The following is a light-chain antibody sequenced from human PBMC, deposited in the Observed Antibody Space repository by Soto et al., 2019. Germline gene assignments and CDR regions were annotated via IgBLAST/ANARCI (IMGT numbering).Light chain of an antibody. V-gene: IGKV3-20*01. Sequence: IVLTHSPGTLSLSPGKRATPSCRASQSVSSSYLASYQQQPGQPPRLLIYGASSRATGIPDRFIGSGSATAFTPPISRLEPEDFAAYYCQKYNSAPWTFGQGTKVDIK. CDR3: QKYNSAPWT. J-gene: IGKJ1*01. CDR2: GAS. CDR1: QSVSSSY.